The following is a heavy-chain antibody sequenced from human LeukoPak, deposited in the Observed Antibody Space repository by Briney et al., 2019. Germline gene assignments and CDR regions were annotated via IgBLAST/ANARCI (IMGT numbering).Heavy chain of an antibody. CDR1: GYSFSSYF. Sequence: APVEVSCKASGYSFSSYFIHWVRQAPGQGLEWMGVINPSGEFTTYAQEFQGRVTMTRDMSTSTVHMELSGLRSEDTAVYYCARDLGSGQIGTVPGGFDYWGQGTLLTVSS. D-gene: IGHD1-7*01. V-gene: IGHV1-46*01. CDR3: ARDLGSGQIGTVPGGFDY. J-gene: IGHJ4*02. CDR2: INPSGEFT.